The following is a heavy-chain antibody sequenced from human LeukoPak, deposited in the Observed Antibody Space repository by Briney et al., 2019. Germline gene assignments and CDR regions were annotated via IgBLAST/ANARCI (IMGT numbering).Heavy chain of an antibody. V-gene: IGHV3-48*03. CDR1: GFTFSSYE. CDR2: ISSSGSTI. D-gene: IGHD2-15*01. CDR3: ARVKDWISFDY. J-gene: IGHJ4*02. Sequence: QSGGSLRLSCAASGFTFSSYEMNWVRQAPGKGLEWASYISSSGSTIYYADSVKGRFTISRDNAKNSLYLQMNSLRAEDTAVYYCARVKDWISFDYWGQGTLVTVSS.